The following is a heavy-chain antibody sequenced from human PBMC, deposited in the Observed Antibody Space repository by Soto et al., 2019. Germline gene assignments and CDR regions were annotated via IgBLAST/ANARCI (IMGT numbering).Heavy chain of an antibody. Sequence: GGSLRLSCAASGFTFSSYAMSWVRQAPGKGLEWVSAISGSGGSTYYADSVKGRFTISRDNSKNTLYLQMNSLRAEDTAVYYCAKAEGGSREVGFGELLYDYYYYYMDVWGKGTTVTVSS. D-gene: IGHD3-10*01. CDR1: GFTFSSYA. CDR2: ISGSGGST. J-gene: IGHJ6*03. CDR3: AKAEGGSREVGFGELLYDYYYYYMDV. V-gene: IGHV3-23*01.